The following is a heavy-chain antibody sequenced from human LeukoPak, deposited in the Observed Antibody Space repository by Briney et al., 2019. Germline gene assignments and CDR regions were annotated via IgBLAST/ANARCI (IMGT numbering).Heavy chain of an antibody. Sequence: PGGSLRLSCAASGFTFSNYAMAWVRQAPGKGLEWVSSISASGSTTYYTDSVKVRFTISRDNFKNTLYLQMNSLRAEDTAVYYCAKDNYYDASGYFFDYWGQGALVTVSS. V-gene: IGHV3-23*01. CDR3: AKDNYYDASGYFFDY. CDR1: GFTFSNYA. D-gene: IGHD3-22*01. J-gene: IGHJ4*02. CDR2: ISASGSTT.